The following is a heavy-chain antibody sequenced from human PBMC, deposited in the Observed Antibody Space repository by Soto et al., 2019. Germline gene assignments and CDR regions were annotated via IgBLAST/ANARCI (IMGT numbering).Heavy chain of an antibody. J-gene: IGHJ3*02. V-gene: IGHV1-2*04. Sequence: ASVKVFCKASGYTFTGCYMHWVRQAPGQGLEWMGWINPNSGGTNYAQKFQGWVTMTRDTSISTAYMELSRLRSDDTAVYYCARDQNCSGGSCWAEAFDIWGQGTMVTVSS. CDR1: GYTFTGCY. D-gene: IGHD2-15*01. CDR3: ARDQNCSGGSCWAEAFDI. CDR2: INPNSGGT.